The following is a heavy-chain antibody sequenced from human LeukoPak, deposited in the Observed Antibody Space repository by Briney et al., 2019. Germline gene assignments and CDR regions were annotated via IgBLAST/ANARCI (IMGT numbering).Heavy chain of an antibody. V-gene: IGHV3-23*01. CDR1: GFTFYNYA. J-gene: IGHJ6*03. CDR2: MSANGDTT. CDR3: AKRSTQTTPSNYIYFYMDV. D-gene: IGHD4-11*01. Sequence: GGSLRLSCAASGFTFYNYAMTWVRQAPGRGLEWVAAMSANGDTTYYADSVRGRSTISRDNFKNTLYLEMNSLRAEDTAVYYCAKRSTQTTPSNYIYFYMDVWGKGTPVTVS.